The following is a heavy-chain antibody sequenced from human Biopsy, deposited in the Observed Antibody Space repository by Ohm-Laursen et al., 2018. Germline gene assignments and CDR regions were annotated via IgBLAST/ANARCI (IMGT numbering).Heavy chain of an antibody. Sequence: GSLRLSCTASGFTLSDHYIDWVRQAPGKGLEWVGRTKNKANSYTTEYAASVKGRFTISRDDSKNSLYLQMNSLKIEDTAVYYCARAKSVLDYFYGLDVWGQGTTVTISS. CDR1: GFTLSDHY. D-gene: IGHD5/OR15-5a*01. CDR2: TKNKANSYTT. J-gene: IGHJ6*02. CDR3: ARAKSVLDYFYGLDV. V-gene: IGHV3-72*01.